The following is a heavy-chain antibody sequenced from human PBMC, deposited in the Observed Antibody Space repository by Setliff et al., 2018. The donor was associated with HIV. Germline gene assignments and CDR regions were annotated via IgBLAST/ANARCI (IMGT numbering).Heavy chain of an antibody. CDR3: VKAVIVVIPAAIFDY. D-gene: IGHD2-2*01. CDR1: GFTFSSYV. CDR2: ISSNGGST. Sequence: GGSLRLSCSASGFTFSSYVMHWVRQAPGNGLEYVSAISSNGGSTYYADSVKGRFTISRDNSKNTLYLQMSSLRVEDTAVYYCVKAVIVVIPAAIFDYWGQGTLVTVSS. V-gene: IGHV3-64D*09. J-gene: IGHJ4*02.